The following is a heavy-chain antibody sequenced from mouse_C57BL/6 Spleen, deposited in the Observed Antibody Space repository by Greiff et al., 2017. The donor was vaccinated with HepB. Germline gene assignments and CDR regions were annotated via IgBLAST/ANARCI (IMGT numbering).Heavy chain of an antibody. D-gene: IGHD2-4*01. CDR3: ARGDYYDYDDVNDFDY. V-gene: IGHV1-53*01. CDR2: INPSNGGT. CDR1: GYTFTSYW. J-gene: IGHJ2*01. Sequence: QVHVKQSGTELVKPGASVKLSCKASGYTFTSYWMHWVKQRPGQGLEWIGNINPSNGGTNYNEKFKSKATLTVDKSSSTAYMQLSSLTSEDTAVYDGARGDYYDYDDVNDFDYWGQGTTLTVSS.